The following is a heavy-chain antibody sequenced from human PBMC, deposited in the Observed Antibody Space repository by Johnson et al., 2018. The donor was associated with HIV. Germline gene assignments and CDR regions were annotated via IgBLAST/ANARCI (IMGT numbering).Heavy chain of an antibody. Sequence: VQLVESGGGLVQPGGSLRLSCAASGFTFSNFWMSWVRQAPGKGLEWVANIKQDGSEKYYLASVKGRFTISRDNAKNSLYLQMNSLRAEDTAVYYCAKVAVATAAGGVALDIWGPGTMVTVS. J-gene: IGHJ3*02. CDR1: GFTFSNFW. CDR3: AKVAVATAAGGVALDI. CDR2: IKQDGSEK. V-gene: IGHV3-7*05. D-gene: IGHD6-13*01.